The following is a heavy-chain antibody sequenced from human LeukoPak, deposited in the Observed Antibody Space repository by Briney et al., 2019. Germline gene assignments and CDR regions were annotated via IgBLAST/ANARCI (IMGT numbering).Heavy chain of an antibody. CDR3: ARDDCSGGSCYSDY. Sequence: SETLSLTCTVSGGSISSGSYYWSWIRQPAGKGLEWIGRIYTSGSTNYNPSLKSRVTILVDTSKNHFSLKLSSVTAADTAAYYCARDDCSGGSCYSDYWGQGTLVTVSS. D-gene: IGHD2-15*01. J-gene: IGHJ4*02. CDR2: IYTSGST. V-gene: IGHV4-61*02. CDR1: GGSISSGSYY.